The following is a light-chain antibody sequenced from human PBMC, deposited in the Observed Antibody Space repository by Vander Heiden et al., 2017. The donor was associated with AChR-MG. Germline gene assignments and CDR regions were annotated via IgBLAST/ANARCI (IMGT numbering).Light chain of an antibody. CDR3: QSYDSSLSAWV. Sequence: QSVLTPPPSVSGAPGQRVTIPCTGTSSNIGAGYKVHWYQQVPGSAPKIVIHDNNNRPSGVPDRFSGSKSGSSVSLAITGLQVEDEGDYYCQSYDSSLSAWVFGGGTKLTV. J-gene: IGLJ3*02. CDR1: SSNIGAGYK. V-gene: IGLV1-40*01. CDR2: DNN.